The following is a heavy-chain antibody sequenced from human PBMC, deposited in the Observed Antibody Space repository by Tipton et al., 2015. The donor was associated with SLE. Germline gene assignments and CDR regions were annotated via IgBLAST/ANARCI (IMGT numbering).Heavy chain of an antibody. CDR1: AYSISTGYH. J-gene: IGHJ4*02. Sequence: TLSLTCAVSAYSISTGYHWGWIRQPPGKGLEWIASIHHSGNTYYNPSLKSRVTISVDTSKNQFSLELNSVTAADTAVYYCARLVGAYDILTGYYQRYFDYWGQGTLVTVSS. D-gene: IGHD3-9*01. CDR2: IHHSGNT. CDR3: ARLVGAYDILTGYYQRYFDY. V-gene: IGHV4-38-2*01.